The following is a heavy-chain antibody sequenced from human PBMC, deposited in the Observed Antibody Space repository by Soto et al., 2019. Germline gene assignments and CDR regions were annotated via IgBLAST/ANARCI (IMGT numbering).Heavy chain of an antibody. CDR3: AREPLAHSYFDF. J-gene: IGHJ4*02. Sequence: QIQLQESGPGLVKPSQNLSLTCTVSGDSVSSHYWSWIRQPAGKGPAWLRRLYNDERTNYNPSLYSRVTMSMDTSKNQFSLKLTSVTAADSAVYFCAREPLAHSYFDFWGQGILVTVSS. V-gene: IGHV4-4*07. CDR2: LYNDERT. CDR1: GDSVSSHY.